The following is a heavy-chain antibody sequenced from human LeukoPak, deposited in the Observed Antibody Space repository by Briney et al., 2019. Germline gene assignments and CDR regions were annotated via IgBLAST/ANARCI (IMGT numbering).Heavy chain of an antibody. V-gene: IGHV1-46*01. Sequence: GSVKVSCKASGYTFTSYYMHWVRQAPGQGLEWMGIINPSGGSTSYAQKFQGRVTMTRDTSTSTVYMELSSLRSEDTAVYYCARDRHYGDYLYYFDYWGQGTLVTVSS. J-gene: IGHJ4*02. CDR1: GYTFTSYY. CDR3: ARDRHYGDYLYYFDY. CDR2: INPSGGST. D-gene: IGHD4-17*01.